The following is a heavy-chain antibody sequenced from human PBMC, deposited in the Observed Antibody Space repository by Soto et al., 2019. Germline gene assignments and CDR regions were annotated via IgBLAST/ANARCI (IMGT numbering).Heavy chain of an antibody. D-gene: IGHD3-10*01. CDR3: AKESLITMVRGDNGGFDY. Sequence: QPGGSLRLSCAASGFTFSSYAMSWVRQAPGKGLEWVSAISGSGGSTYYADSVKGRFTISRDNSKNTLYLQMNSLRAEDTAVYYCAKESLITMVRGDNGGFDYWGQGTLVTVS. CDR1: GFTFSSYA. CDR2: ISGSGGST. J-gene: IGHJ4*02. V-gene: IGHV3-23*01.